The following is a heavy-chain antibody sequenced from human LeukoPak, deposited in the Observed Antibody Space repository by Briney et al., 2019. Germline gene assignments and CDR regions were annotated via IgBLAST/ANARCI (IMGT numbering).Heavy chain of an antibody. V-gene: IGHV3-30*04. CDR2: ISYDGSNK. D-gene: IGHD3-3*01. Sequence: QTGGSLRLSCAASGFTFSSYAMHWVRQAPGKGLEWVAVISYDGSNKYYADSVKGRFTISRDNSKNTLYLQMNSLRAEDTAVHYCARDLPVSGIHYDFWSARAMDVWGQGTTVTVSS. CDR3: ARDLPVSGIHYDFWSARAMDV. CDR1: GFTFSSYA. J-gene: IGHJ6*02.